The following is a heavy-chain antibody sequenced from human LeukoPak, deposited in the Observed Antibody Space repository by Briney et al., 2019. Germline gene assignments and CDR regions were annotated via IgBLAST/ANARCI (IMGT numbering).Heavy chain of an antibody. CDR2: ITSSGSTI. CDR1: GFTFSSYE. D-gene: IGHD1-26*01. J-gene: IGHJ4*02. CDR3: ARDLGRWDLGD. V-gene: IGHV3-48*03. Sequence: GGSLRLSCVASGFTFSSYEMNWVRQAPGKGLEWVSYITSSGSTIYYADSVKGRFTISRDNAKNSLYLQMNSLRAEDTAVYYCARDLGRWDLGDWGQGTLVTVSS.